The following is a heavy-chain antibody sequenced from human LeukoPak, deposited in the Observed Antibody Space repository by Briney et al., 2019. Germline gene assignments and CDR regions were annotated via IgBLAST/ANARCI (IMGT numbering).Heavy chain of an antibody. J-gene: IGHJ4*02. CDR3: AGDILTGYYFDY. CDR2: IYYSGST. D-gene: IGHD3-9*01. CDR1: GGSISSYY. Sequence: SETLSLTCTVSGGSISSYYWSWIRQPPGPGLERIGYIYYSGSTNYNPSLKSRVTISGDTSKNQFSQKLSSGTAADAVVYYCAGDILTGYYFDYWGQGTLVTVSS. V-gene: IGHV4-59*01.